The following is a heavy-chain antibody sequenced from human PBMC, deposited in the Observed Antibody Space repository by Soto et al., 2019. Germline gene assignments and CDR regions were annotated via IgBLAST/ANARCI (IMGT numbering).Heavy chain of an antibody. J-gene: IGHJ6*02. V-gene: IGHV3-49*04. CDR2: IRSKAYGGTT. D-gene: IGHD6-6*01. CDR1: GFTFGDYA. CDR3: TRAPHIAARPRHFHYFGMDV. Sequence: GGSLRLSCTASGFTFGDYAMSWVRQAPGKGLEWVGFIRSKAYGGTTEYAASVKGRFTISRDDSKSIDYLQMNSLKTEDTAVYYCTRAPHIAARPRHFHYFGMDVWGQGTTVTVSS.